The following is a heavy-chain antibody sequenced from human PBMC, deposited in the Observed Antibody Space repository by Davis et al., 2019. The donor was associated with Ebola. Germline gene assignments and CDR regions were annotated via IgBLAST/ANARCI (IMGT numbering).Heavy chain of an antibody. J-gene: IGHJ4*02. CDR3: ARGRFYYSSNNCYWFDY. CDR1: GFIFRSFW. D-gene: IGHD2-2*01. CDR2: IKQDGSEK. Sequence: PGGSLRLSCAASGFIFRSFWMSWVRQAPGKGLEWVANIKQDGSEKYYVDSVKGRFTISRDNAKSSLYLQMSSLRVEDTAVYYCARGRFYYSSNNCYWFDYWGQGTLVTVSS. V-gene: IGHV3-7*01.